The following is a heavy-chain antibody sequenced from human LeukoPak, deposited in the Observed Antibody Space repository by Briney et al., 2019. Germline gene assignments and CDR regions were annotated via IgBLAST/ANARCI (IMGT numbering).Heavy chain of an antibody. V-gene: IGHV3-30*02. CDR3: ARVRIPTVTTGVHYFDY. D-gene: IGHD4-17*01. J-gene: IGHJ4*02. CDR2: IRYDGSNK. Sequence: GGSLRLSCAASGFTFSSYGMHWVRQAPGKGLEWVAFIRYDGSNKYYADSVKGRFTISRDNSKNTLYLQMNSLRAEDTAVYYCARVRIPTVTTGVHYFDYWGQGTLVTVSS. CDR1: GFTFSSYG.